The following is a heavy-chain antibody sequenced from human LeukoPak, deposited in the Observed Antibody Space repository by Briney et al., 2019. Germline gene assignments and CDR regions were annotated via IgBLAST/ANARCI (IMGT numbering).Heavy chain of an antibody. J-gene: IGHJ4*02. Sequence: GGSLRLSCAASGFTFSSYWMSWVRQAPGKGLEWVANIKQDGSEKYYVDSVKGRFTISRDNAKNSLYLQMNSLRAEDTAVYYCARDQWTISEKSFDYWGQGTLVTVSS. D-gene: IGHD3-9*01. CDR2: IKQDGSEK. V-gene: IGHV3-7*01. CDR3: ARDQWTISEKSFDY. CDR1: GFTFSSYW.